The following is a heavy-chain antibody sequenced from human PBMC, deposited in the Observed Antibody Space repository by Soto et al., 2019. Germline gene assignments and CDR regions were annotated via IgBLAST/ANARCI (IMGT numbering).Heavy chain of an antibody. V-gene: IGHV6-1*01. CDR3: ARGVAGTGFDL. CDR1: GDSVSSNTAA. CDR2: TYYRSNWRH. D-gene: IGHD6-19*01. J-gene: IGHJ4*02. Sequence: RSLTCAISGDSVSSNTAAWDWIRSSPSRGLEWLGRTYYRSNWRHDYAVSVKSRITVNPDTSKNHFSLQLNSVTPDDTAVYYCARGVAGTGFDLWGQGTLVTVSS.